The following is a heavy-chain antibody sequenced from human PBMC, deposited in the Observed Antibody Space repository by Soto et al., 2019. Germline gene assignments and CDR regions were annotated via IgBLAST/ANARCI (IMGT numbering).Heavy chain of an antibody. Sequence: TLSLTCTVSGDSINTFYWGWMRQSPGKELEWIGYVYYTGSTNYNPSLKSRVTISVDRSKNQFSLKLTSANAADTAVYYCARGRTVRNYADDSSDYFYFFDYWGQGTQVTVSS. CDR3: ARGRTVRNYADDSSDYFYFFDY. J-gene: IGHJ4*02. V-gene: IGHV4-59*01. D-gene: IGHD3-22*01. CDR2: VYYTGST. CDR1: GDSINTFY.